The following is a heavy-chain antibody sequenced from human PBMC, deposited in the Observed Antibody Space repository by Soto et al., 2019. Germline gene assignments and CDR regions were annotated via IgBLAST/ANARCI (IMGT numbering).Heavy chain of an antibody. J-gene: IGHJ4*02. CDR3: ARRQSSSWYGL. CDR1: GGSISSSSYY. V-gene: IGHV4-39*01. D-gene: IGHD6-13*01. CDR2: IYYSGST. Sequence: SETLSLTCTVSGGSISSSSYYWGWIRQPPGKGLEWIGSIYYSGSTYYNPSLKSRVTISVDTSKNQFSLKLSSVTAADTTVYYRARRQSSSWYGLWGQGTLVTVSS.